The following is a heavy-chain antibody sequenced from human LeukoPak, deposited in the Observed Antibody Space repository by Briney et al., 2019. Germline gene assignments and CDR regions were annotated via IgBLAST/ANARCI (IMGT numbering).Heavy chain of an antibody. Sequence: GGSLRLSCAASGFTFSSYSMNWVRQAPGKGLEWVSSISSSSSYIYYADSVKGRFTISRDNAKNSLYLQMNSLRAEDTAVYYCASASTGVGDFDYWGQGTLVTVSS. CDR1: GFTFSSYS. CDR2: ISSSSSYI. J-gene: IGHJ4*02. CDR3: ASASTGVGDFDY. D-gene: IGHD2-2*01. V-gene: IGHV3-21*01.